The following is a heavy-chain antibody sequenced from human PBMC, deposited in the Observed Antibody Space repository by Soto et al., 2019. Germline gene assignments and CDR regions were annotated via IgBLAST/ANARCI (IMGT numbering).Heavy chain of an antibody. CDR3: AKAFCDAATCVPCES. V-gene: IGHV3-23*04. D-gene: IGHD2-21*01. J-gene: IGHJ4*02. CDR1: GFTFNDYA. CDR2: ISNRGSSA. Sequence: EVHLVQSGGGLVQPGEALSLSCVASGFTFNDYAMHWVRQTPGKGLEWVAAISNRGSSAYYADSVKGRFTISRDKSTKTLSLHMHALRVEDTAVYFCAKAFCDAATCVPCESWGQGTPVAVSP.